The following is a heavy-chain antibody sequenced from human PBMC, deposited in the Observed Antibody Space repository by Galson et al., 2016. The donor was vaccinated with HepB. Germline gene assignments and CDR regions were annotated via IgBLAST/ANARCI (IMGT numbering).Heavy chain of an antibody. CDR2: IHNVGTA. CDR1: GDSVSSAVNY. D-gene: IGHD3-10*01. V-gene: IGHV4-31*03. Sequence: TLSLTCSVSGDSVSSAVNYWTWIRQSPGKGLEWIGYIHNVGTAYYNPSLKGRISMSVDTTLNQFTLRLESVTPADTAVYFCARDRVTLVHGGPAYFFDFWGPGIPVAVSS. CDR3: ARDRVTLVHGGPAYFFDF. J-gene: IGHJ4*02.